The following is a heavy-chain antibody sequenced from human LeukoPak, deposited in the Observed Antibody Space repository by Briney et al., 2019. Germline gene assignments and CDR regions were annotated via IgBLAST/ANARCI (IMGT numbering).Heavy chain of an antibody. CDR3: ARETSTPAQYYLDF. D-gene: IGHD2-2*01. J-gene: IGHJ4*02. CDR2: MHRNGSLT. Sequence: QTGGSLRLSCAASGLTLSSYWMQWVRQVPGKGLVWVSRMHRNGSLTNYAESVKGRFTISRDSAKNTLYLQMNSLRAEDTAVYYCARETSTPAQYYLDFWGQGTQVTVSS. CDR1: GLTLSSYW. V-gene: IGHV3-74*01.